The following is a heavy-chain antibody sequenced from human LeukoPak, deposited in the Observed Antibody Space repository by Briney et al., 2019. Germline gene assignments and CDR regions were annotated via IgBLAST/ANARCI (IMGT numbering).Heavy chain of an antibody. Sequence: GRSLRLSCAASGFTFSSYSMHWVRQAPGKALEWVAVISYDGSNKYYAGSVKGRLTISRDNFKNTLYLQMNSLRDEDTDVYYCAREGYDSSGYYDYWGQGTLVTVSS. D-gene: IGHD3-22*01. CDR2: ISYDGSNK. CDR1: GFTFSSYS. CDR3: AREGYDSSGYYDY. J-gene: IGHJ4*02. V-gene: IGHV3-30*04.